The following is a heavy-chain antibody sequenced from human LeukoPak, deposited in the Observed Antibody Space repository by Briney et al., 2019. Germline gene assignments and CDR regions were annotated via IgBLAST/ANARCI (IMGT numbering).Heavy chain of an antibody. D-gene: IGHD1-14*01. CDR2: IDNDGSGT. V-gene: IGHV3-74*01. CDR1: GFTFRSYW. J-gene: IGHJ3*01. CDR3: ARGGPDHAFDV. Sequence: GGSLRLSCAASGFTFRSYWVYWVRQVPGKGLEYVSRIDNDGSGTTYAGSVKGRFTISRDNGNNGVFLQMNSLRAEDTAMYYCARGGPDHAFDVWGQGAMVTVSS.